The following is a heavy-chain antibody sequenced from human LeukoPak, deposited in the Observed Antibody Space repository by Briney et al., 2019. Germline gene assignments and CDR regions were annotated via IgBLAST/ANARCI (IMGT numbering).Heavy chain of an antibody. D-gene: IGHD3-22*01. CDR3: ARGVGYDDTLGSYYGFFDY. J-gene: IGHJ4*02. CDR1: GGSISSSSYY. CDR2: IYYSGST. Sequence: SETLSLTCTVSGGSISSSSYYWGWIRQPPGKGLEWIGNIYYSGSTYYNPSLKSRVTISVDTSKNQFSLKLSSVTAADTAVYFCARGVGYDDTLGSYYGFFDYWGQGTLVAVSS. V-gene: IGHV4-39*07.